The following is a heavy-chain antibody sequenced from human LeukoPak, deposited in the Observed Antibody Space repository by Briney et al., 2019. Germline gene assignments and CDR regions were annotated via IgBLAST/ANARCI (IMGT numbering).Heavy chain of an antibody. Sequence: GESLRPSCAASGFTFSDYYMHWVRHAPGKGLVWVSRISSDGSSTTYADSVKGRFTISRDNANNTLYLQMNSLRAEDTAVYYCARKLRGVSGMDVWGKGTTVTVSS. CDR1: GFTFSDYY. J-gene: IGHJ6*04. D-gene: IGHD3-10*01. V-gene: IGHV3-74*01. CDR2: ISSDGSST. CDR3: ARKLRGVSGMDV.